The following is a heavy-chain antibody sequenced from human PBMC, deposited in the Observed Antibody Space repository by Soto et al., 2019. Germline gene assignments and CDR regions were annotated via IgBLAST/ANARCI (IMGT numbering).Heavy chain of an antibody. CDR3: ARDPGPYYYSGKFDY. CDR2: ISYDGSNK. V-gene: IGHV3-30-3*01. D-gene: IGHD5-12*01. J-gene: IGHJ4*02. CDR1: GFTVSGYA. Sequence: SLRLSCAAAGFTVSGYAMHWVRQAPGKGLEWVAVISYDGSNKYYADFVKGRFTISRDNSNNTLYLQMNSLRAEDTAVYYCARDPGPYYYSGKFDYWGQGTLVTVSS.